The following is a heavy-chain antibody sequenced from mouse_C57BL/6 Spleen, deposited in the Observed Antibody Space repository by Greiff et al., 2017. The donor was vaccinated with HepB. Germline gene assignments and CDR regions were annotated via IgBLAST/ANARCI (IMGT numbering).Heavy chain of an antibody. CDR2: IRNKANGYTT. D-gene: IGHD1-1*01. CDR1: GFTFTDYY. V-gene: IGHV7-3*01. J-gene: IGHJ1*03. Sequence: DVMLVESGGGLVQPGGSLSLSCAASGFTFTDYYMSWVRQPPGKALEWLGFIRNKANGYTTEYSASVKGRFTISRDNSQSILYLQMNALRAEDSATYYCARWVVATRYWYFDVWGTGTTVTVSS. CDR3: ARWVVATRYWYFDV.